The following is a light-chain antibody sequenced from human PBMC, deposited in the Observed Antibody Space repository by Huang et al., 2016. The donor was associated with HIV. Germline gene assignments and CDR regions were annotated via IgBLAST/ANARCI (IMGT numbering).Light chain of an antibody. V-gene: IGKV1-6*01. Sequence: AIQMTQSPSSLSASVGDRVTITCRASQAIRNDLGWYQHRPGKAPKLLSYAASELQSGVSLRFRGSGSGTDFTLTISSLQPEDVGTYYCLQDFNYPRTFGQGTTVKI. CDR1: QAIRND. CDR3: LQDFNYPRT. J-gene: IGKJ1*01. CDR2: AAS.